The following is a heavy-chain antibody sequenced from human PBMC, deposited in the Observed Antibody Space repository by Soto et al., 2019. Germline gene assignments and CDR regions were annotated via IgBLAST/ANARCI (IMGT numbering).Heavy chain of an antibody. V-gene: IGHV5-51*01. Sequence: GESLKISCRASGYSFTSYLIGWVRQMPGKGLEWMGIIYPGDSDSRYSPSFQGQVTISADKSISTAYLHWSSLKASDTAMYYCARQYGYYDGRSYYYYMDVWGKGTTVTVSS. CDR1: GYSFTSYL. J-gene: IGHJ6*03. CDR2: IYPGDSDS. CDR3: ARQYGYYDGRSYYYYMDV. D-gene: IGHD1-26*01.